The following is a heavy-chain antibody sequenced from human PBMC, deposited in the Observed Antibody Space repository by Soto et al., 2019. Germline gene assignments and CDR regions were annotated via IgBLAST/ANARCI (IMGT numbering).Heavy chain of an antibody. CDR1: GGTLNSYT. D-gene: IGHD7-27*01. CDR3: SISNSDGRGEF. J-gene: IGHJ4*02. CDR2: ISPVFGTT. Sequence: QVQLVQSGAEVKKPGGSVRVSCKASGGTLNSYTISWVRQAPGQGLEWVGGISPVFGTTDYAQKFQGRVTITADQSPGTASLDHFSLRYEDTAIYDCSISNSDGRGEFWGLGTGVPVSA. V-gene: IGHV1-69*01.